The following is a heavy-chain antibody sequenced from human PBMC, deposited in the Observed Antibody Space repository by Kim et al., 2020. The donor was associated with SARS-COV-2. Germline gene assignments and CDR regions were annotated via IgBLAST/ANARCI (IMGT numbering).Heavy chain of an antibody. V-gene: IGHV3-23*01. J-gene: IGHJ4*02. Sequence: VRGQLTISRDNSKITLYLQMNSLRAKDTAVYYCAKPSRYYDSSGYYGFDYWGQGTLVTVSS. CDR3: AKPSRYYDSSGYYGFDY. D-gene: IGHD3-22*01.